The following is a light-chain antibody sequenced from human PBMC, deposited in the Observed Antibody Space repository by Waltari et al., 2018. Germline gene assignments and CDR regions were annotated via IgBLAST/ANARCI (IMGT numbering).Light chain of an antibody. J-gene: IGLJ3*02. CDR3: CSYAGSYTRV. Sequence: QSALTQPASVSGSPGQSITISCTGTSSDVGNYNLVSWYQQYPGKAPKVMIYDDNRRPSGVSDRFSGSKSGNTASLTISGVQAEDEADYYCCSYAGSYTRVFGGGTKLTVL. CDR2: DDN. CDR1: SSDVGNYNL. V-gene: IGLV2-23*01.